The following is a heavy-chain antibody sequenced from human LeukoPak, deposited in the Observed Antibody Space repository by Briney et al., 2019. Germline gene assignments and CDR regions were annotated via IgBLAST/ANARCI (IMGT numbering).Heavy chain of an antibody. CDR3: ARDPYDSSFYAFDI. D-gene: IGHD3-22*01. V-gene: IGHV4-38-2*02. CDR1: GGSINSYY. Sequence: SETLSLTCTVSGGSINSYYWGWIRQPPGKGLEWIGSIYHSGSTYYNPSLKSRVTISVDTSKNQFSLKLSSVTAADTAVYYCARDPYDSSFYAFDIWGQGTMVTVSS. CDR2: IYHSGST. J-gene: IGHJ3*02.